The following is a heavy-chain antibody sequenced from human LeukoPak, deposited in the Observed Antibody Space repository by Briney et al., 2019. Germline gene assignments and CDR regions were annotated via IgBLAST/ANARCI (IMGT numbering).Heavy chain of an antibody. Sequence: GGSLRLSCAASGLTFSNYWMDWVRQAPGKGLEWVANIKQDGSEKNYVDSVKGRFIISRDNAKNSLYLQMNSLRAEDTAIFYCARVNPLMAPGAFDIWGQGTMVAVSS. CDR3: ARVNPLMAPGAFDI. V-gene: IGHV3-7*01. CDR1: GLTFSNYW. D-gene: IGHD2-8*01. J-gene: IGHJ3*02. CDR2: IKQDGSEK.